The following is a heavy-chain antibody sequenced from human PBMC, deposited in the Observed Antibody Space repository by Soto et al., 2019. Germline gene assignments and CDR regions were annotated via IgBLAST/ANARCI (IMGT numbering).Heavy chain of an antibody. CDR2: TRSKANSYAT. Sequence: PGGSLRLSCAASGFTFSGSAMHWVRQASGKGLEWVGRTRSKANSYATAYGASVKGRLTISRDDSKNTAYLQMNSLTPEDTAVYFFTSGPMICGMDVWGPGTTVTVFS. V-gene: IGHV3-73*01. J-gene: IGHJ6*02. D-gene: IGHD3-22*01. CDR1: GFTFSGSA. CDR3: TSGPMICGMDV.